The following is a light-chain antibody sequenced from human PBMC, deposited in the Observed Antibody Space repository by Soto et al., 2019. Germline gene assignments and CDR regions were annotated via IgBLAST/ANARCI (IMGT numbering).Light chain of an antibody. CDR3: QQYNKWPLT. CDR1: RSVYSN. Sequence: EIVMTQSPATLSVSPGERATLSCRASRSVYSNLAWYQQKPGQAPRLLIHGTFTRATGIPARFSGSGSGTEFTLTISSLQSEDFAVYYCQQYNKWPLTFGGGTKVEIK. J-gene: IGKJ4*01. CDR2: GTF. V-gene: IGKV3-15*01.